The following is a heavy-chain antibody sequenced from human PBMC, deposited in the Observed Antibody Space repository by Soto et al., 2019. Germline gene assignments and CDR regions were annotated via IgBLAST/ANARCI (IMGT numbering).Heavy chain of an antibody. V-gene: IGHV3-33*01. D-gene: IGHD1-26*01. Sequence: QEELGESGGGVVQPGRSLRLSCAASGFNFRNYAMHWVRQAPDKGLEWVAVIWYDGSDENYADSVKGRFTISRDNSKNTLYLQMNSLRGEDTAFYYCARGGPGGACFALWGQGTLVTVSS. CDR2: IWYDGSDE. J-gene: IGHJ4*02. CDR3: ARGGPGGACFAL. CDR1: GFNFRNYA.